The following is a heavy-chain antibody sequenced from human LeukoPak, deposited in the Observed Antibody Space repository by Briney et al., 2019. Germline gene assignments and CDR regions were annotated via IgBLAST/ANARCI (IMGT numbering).Heavy chain of an antibody. V-gene: IGHV3-30*04. CDR1: GFTFSTYP. CDR3: AREFSHELLFGPSYYYYMDV. D-gene: IGHD2-21*02. J-gene: IGHJ6*03. CDR2: ISYAGNNQ. Sequence: GGSLRLSCTASGFTFSTYPMHWVRQAPGKGLEWVAVISYAGNNQYYADSVKGRFTISRDNSKNTLYLQMNSLRAEDTAVYYCAREFSHELLFGPSYYYYMDVWGKGTTVTVSS.